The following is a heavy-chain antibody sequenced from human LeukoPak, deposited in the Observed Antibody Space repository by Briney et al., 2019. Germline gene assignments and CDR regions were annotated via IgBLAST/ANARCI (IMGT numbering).Heavy chain of an antibody. J-gene: IGHJ4*02. CDR2: ISGSGGST. D-gene: IGHD2-15*01. CDR1: GFTFSNYG. V-gene: IGHV3-23*01. Sequence: PGGSLRLSCAASGFTFSNYGMSWVRRAPGKGLEWVSVISGSGGSTYYADSVKGRFTISRDNSKNTLYLQMNSLRAEDTAVYYCAVNCSGGSCYDYWGQGTLVTVSS. CDR3: AVNCSGGSCYDY.